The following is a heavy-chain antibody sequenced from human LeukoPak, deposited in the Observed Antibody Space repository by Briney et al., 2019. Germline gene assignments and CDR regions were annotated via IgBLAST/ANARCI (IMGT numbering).Heavy chain of an antibody. D-gene: IGHD3-22*01. CDR1: GYILTELS. CDR2: FDPEDGET. CDR3: ATTRGSGYRLGYYGMDV. J-gene: IGHJ6*02. V-gene: IGHV1-24*01. Sequence: ASVKVSCKVSGYILTELSMHWVRQAPGKGLEWMGGFDPEDGETIYAQKFQGRVTMTEDTSTDTAYMELSSLRSEDAAVYYCATTRGSGYRLGYYGMDVWGQGTTVTVSS.